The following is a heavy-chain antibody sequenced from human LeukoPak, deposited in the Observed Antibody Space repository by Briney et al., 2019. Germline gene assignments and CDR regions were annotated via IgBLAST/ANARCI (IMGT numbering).Heavy chain of an antibody. V-gene: IGHV3-33*01. Sequence: GGSLRLSCAASGFTFSSYGMHWVRQAPGKGLEWVAVIWYDGSNKYYADSVKGRFTISRDNSKNTLYLQMNSLRAEDTAVYYCARDKKSGESSEIDYWGQGTLVTVSS. J-gene: IGHJ4*02. D-gene: IGHD3-10*01. CDR3: ARDKKSGESSEIDY. CDR1: GFTFSSYG. CDR2: IWYDGSNK.